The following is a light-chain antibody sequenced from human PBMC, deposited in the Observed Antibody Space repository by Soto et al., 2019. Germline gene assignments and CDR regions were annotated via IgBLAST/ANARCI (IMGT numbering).Light chain of an antibody. CDR2: EVS. Sequence: QSALTQPASVSGSPGQSITISCTGTSSDVGGYDYVSWYQLHPGKAPKLMIFEVSNRPSGVSYRFSGSKSGNTASLTISGLQVEDEVDYFCSSYSISTAYLFGTGTKLTVL. CDR3: SSYSISTAYL. CDR1: SSDVGGYDY. V-gene: IGLV2-14*01. J-gene: IGLJ1*01.